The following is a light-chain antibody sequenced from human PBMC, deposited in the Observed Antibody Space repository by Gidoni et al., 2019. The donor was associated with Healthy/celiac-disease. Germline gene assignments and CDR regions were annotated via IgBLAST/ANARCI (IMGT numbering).Light chain of an antibody. CDR1: SSDVGGYNY. Sequence: QPALTQPASVSGSPGQSITISCTGTSSDVGGYNYVSWYQQHPGKAPKLMIYDVSNRPSGVSNRFSGSKSGNTASLTISELQAEDEADYYCSSYTSSSTRVFGTGTKVTVL. CDR2: DVS. V-gene: IGLV2-14*01. CDR3: SSYTSSSTRV. J-gene: IGLJ1*01.